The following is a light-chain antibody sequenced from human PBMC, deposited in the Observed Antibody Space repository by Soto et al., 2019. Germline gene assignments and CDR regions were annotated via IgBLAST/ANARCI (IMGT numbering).Light chain of an antibody. CDR1: QSVSSSY. Sequence: EIVLIQSPGTLSLPPGKRATLSYRASQSVSSSYLAWYQQKPGQAPRLLIYGASSRATGIPDRFSGSGSATDVTLTISRLEPEDFAVYYCQQYGSSPWTFGQGTKVDI. CDR2: GAS. J-gene: IGKJ1*01. CDR3: QQYGSSPWT. V-gene: IGKV3-20*01.